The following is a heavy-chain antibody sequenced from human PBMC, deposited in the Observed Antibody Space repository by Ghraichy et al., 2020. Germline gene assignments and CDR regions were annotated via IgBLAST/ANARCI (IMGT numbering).Heavy chain of an antibody. D-gene: IGHD6-13*01. CDR3: ARARRGQQLVQDWYFNL. J-gene: IGHJ2*01. Sequence: SETLSLTCTVSGGSISSYYWSWIRQPPGQGLEWIGYIYYSGSTNYNPSLKSRVTISVDTSKNQFSLKLSSVTAADTAVYYCARARRGQQLVQDWYFNLWGRGTLVTVSS. CDR1: GGSISSYY. V-gene: IGHV4-59*01. CDR2: IYYSGST.